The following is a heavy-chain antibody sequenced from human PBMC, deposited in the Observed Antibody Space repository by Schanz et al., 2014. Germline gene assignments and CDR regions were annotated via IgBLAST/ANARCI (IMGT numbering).Heavy chain of an antibody. CDR3: AKVWGSDYFYPFDY. J-gene: IGHJ4*02. V-gene: IGHV3-23*04. D-gene: IGHD3-22*01. CDR1: RFTFSSFA. CDR2: ISGSGGST. Sequence: EVQLVESGGGLVKPGGSLRLSCAASRFTFSSFAMSWVRQAPGKGLEWVSSISGSGGSTYYADSVKGRFTISRDNSKNTLYLQMSSLRAEDTAVYYCAKVWGSDYFYPFDYWGQGTLVTVSS.